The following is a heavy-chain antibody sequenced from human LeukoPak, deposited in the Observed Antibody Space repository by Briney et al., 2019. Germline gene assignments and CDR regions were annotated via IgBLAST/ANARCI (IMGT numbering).Heavy chain of an antibody. Sequence: SVTVSCKASGGTFSSYAISWVRQAPGQGLEWMGGIIPIFGTANYAQKCQGRVTITADESTRTAYMELSSLRPEDTAVYYCARGVHCSSTSCYWVGYFQHWGQGTLVTVSS. V-gene: IGHV1-69*13. CDR2: IIPIFGTA. CDR3: ARGVHCSSTSCYWVGYFQH. J-gene: IGHJ1*01. D-gene: IGHD2-2*01. CDR1: GGTFSSYA.